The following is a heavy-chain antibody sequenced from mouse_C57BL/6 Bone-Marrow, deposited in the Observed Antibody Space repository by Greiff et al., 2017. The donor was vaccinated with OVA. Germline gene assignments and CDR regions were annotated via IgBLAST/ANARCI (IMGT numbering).Heavy chain of an antibody. D-gene: IGHD1-1*01. Sequence: DVKLVESGGGLVQPGGSLKLSCAASGFTFSDYYMYWVRQTPEKRLEWVAYISNGGGSTYYSDTVKGRFTISRDNAKNTLYLQMSRLKSEDTAMYYCAREYYGSSYVYFDVWGTGTTVTVAS. V-gene: IGHV5-12*01. CDR3: AREYYGSSYVYFDV. CDR2: ISNGGGST. CDR1: GFTFSDYY. J-gene: IGHJ1*03.